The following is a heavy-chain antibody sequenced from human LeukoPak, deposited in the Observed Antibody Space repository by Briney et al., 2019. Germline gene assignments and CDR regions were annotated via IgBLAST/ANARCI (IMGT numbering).Heavy chain of an antibody. CDR3: ARDRGGYDSNHRRIFFGG. D-gene: IGHD5-12*01. CDR1: GFTFSSYS. V-gene: IGHV3-21*01. J-gene: IGHJ4*02. CDR2: ISSSSSYI. Sequence: PGGSLRLSCAASGFTFSSYSMNWVRQAPGKGLEWVSSISSSSSYIYYADSVKGRFTISRDNAKNSLYLQMNSLRAEDTAVYYCARDRGGYDSNHRRIFFGGWGQGTLVTVSS.